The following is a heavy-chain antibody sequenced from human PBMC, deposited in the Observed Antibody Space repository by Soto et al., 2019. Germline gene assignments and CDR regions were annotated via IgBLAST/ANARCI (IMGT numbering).Heavy chain of an antibody. Sequence: AGESLKISCQASGYSFSSSWIGWVHQMPGKGLEWMGIIDPNDSQTIYSPSFQGQVTISADKSIDTAYLQWSSLKTSDTAMYYCARHAGNSWKGDYFDYWGQGALVTVSS. D-gene: IGHD6-13*01. J-gene: IGHJ4*02. V-gene: IGHV5-51*07. CDR2: IDPNDSQT. CDR3: ARHAGNSWKGDYFDY. CDR1: GYSFSSSW.